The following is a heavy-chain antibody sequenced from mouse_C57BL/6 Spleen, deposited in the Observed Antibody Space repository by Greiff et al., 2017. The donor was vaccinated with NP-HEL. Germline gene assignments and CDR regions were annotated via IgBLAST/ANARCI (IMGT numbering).Heavy chain of an antibody. CDR1: GYTFTSYG. J-gene: IGHJ4*01. CDR3: ARSGFTTVVPDAMDY. Sequence: QVQLQQSGAELARPGASVKLSCKASGYTFTSYGISGVRQRTGQGLEWIGEIYPRSGNTYYNEKFKGKATLTADKSSSTAYMELRSLTSEDSAVYFCARSGFTTVVPDAMDYWGQGTSVTVSS. CDR2: IYPRSGNT. V-gene: IGHV1-81*01. D-gene: IGHD1-1*01.